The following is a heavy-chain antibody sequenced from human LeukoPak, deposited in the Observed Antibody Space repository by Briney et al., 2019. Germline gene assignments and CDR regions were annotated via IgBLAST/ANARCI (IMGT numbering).Heavy chain of an antibody. Sequence: ASVKVSCKTSGYSFSSYGFSWVRQAPGQGLEWMAWISARNGNRNFAQKFQDRVLLTTDTSTNTAYMGLRSLKSGDTAVYYCARDGDGHNYGLIDFWGQGTLVSVPS. V-gene: IGHV1-18*01. CDR2: ISARNGNR. CDR1: GYSFSSYG. CDR3: ARDGDGHNYGLIDF. D-gene: IGHD5-24*01. J-gene: IGHJ4*02.